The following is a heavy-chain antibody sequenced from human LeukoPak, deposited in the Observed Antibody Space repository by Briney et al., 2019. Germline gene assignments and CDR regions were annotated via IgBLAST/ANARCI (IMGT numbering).Heavy chain of an antibody. Sequence: GGSLRLSCAASGFTFDDYAMHWVRQAPGKGLEWVSGISWNSGSIGYADSVKGRFTISRDNSKNTLYLQMNSLRAEDTAVYYCARGRRLGELSLPQHFDYWGQGTLVTVSS. CDR1: GFTFDDYA. CDR2: ISWNSGSI. CDR3: ARGRRLGELSLPQHFDY. D-gene: IGHD3-16*02. J-gene: IGHJ4*02. V-gene: IGHV3-9*01.